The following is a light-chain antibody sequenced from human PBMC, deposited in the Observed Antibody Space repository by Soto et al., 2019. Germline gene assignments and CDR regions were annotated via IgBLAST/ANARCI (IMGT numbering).Light chain of an antibody. Sequence: DIVMTQCPATLSVSPGERATLSCRASQSVSSNLAWYQQKPGQAPRALIYGASNRATGIPDRFSGGGSGTDFTLTITRLEPEDFAVYYCQQYGSSPRTFGQGTRLEIK. V-gene: IGKV3-20*01. CDR2: GAS. CDR1: QSVSSN. J-gene: IGKJ5*01. CDR3: QQYGSSPRT.